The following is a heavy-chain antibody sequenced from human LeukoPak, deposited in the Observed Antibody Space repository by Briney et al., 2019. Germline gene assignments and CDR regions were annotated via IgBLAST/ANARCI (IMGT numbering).Heavy chain of an antibody. CDR1: GYTFTSYD. CDR3: ARSKQWRYLDY. CDR2: INPNSGGT. V-gene: IGHV1-2*02. J-gene: IGHJ4*02. D-gene: IGHD6-19*01. Sequence: ASVKVSCKASGYTFTSYDINWVRQATGQGLEWMGWINPNSGGTNYAQKFQGRVTMTRDTSISTAYMELSRLRSDDTAVYYCARSKQWRYLDYWGQGTLVTVSS.